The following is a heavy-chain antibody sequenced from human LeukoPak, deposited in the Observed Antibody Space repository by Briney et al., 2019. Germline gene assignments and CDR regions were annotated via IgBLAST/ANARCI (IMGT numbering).Heavy chain of an antibody. V-gene: IGHV3-30*04. J-gene: IGHJ5*02. CDR1: GFTFSTYA. D-gene: IGHD4-17*01. CDR2: ISYDGSSK. CDR3: ARAGDYEWFDP. Sequence: GRSLRLSCAASGFTFSTYAMHWVRQAPGKGLEWVAVISYDGSSKYYADSVKGRFTISRDNSKNTLYLQMNSLRAEDTAVYYCARAGDYEWFDPWGQGTLVTVSS.